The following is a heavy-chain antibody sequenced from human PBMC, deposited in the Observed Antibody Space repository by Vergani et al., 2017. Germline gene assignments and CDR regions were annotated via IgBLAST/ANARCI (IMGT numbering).Heavy chain of an antibody. CDR2: ISWNSNSI. CDR3: AKDLGPSSVGGWFDP. V-gene: IGHV3-9*02. D-gene: IGHD6-6*01. Sequence: EVQLEESGGGLVLPGRSLRLSCVASGFTSAGYAMHWVRQAPGKGLEWVSGISWNSNSIGYADSVKGRFTISRDNAKNSLYLQMNSLRAEDTALYYCAKDLGPSSVGGWFDPWGQGTLVTVSS. CDR1: GFTSAGYA. J-gene: IGHJ5*02.